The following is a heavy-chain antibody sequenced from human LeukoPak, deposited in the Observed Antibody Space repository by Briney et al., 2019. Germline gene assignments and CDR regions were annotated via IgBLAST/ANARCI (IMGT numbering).Heavy chain of an antibody. CDR2: IYYSGST. CDR1: GGSIISSNYY. D-gene: IGHD4-17*01. V-gene: IGHV4-39*07. Sequence: PSETLSLTCTVSGGSIISSNYYWGWIRQPPGKGLEWIGTIYYSGSTYYNPSLESRVTISVDTSKNQFSLKLSSVTAADTAVYYCAMGRGDYGYFDYWGQGTLVTVSS. CDR3: AMGRGDYGYFDY. J-gene: IGHJ4*02.